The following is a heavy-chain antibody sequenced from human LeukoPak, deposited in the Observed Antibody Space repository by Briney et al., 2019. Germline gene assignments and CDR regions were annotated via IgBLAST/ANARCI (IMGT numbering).Heavy chain of an antibody. Sequence: PGGSLTLSCPASGFTFSNYAMSWVRQAPGKGLEWVSFISGSGGTTYSADSVKGRFTISRDNSKNTLYLQMNSLRAEDTAAYYCARERGSSGGNTNGYFDYWGQGALVTVSS. J-gene: IGHJ4*02. CDR2: ISGSGGTT. CDR1: GFTFSNYA. D-gene: IGHD4-23*01. CDR3: ARERGSSGGNTNGYFDY. V-gene: IGHV3-23*01.